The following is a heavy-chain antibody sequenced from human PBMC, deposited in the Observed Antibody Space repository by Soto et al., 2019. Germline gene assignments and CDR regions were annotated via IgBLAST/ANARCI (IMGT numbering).Heavy chain of an antibody. J-gene: IGHJ6*02. CDR1: GGTFSSYA. CDR2: IIPIFGTA. Sequence: QVQLVQSGAEVKKPGSSVKVSCTASGGTFSSYAISWVRQAPGQGLEWMGGIIPIFGTANYAQKFQGRVTITADESTSTAYMELSSLRSEDTAVYYCARCVITGTPYYYYGMDVWGQGTTVTVSS. CDR3: ARCVITGTPYYYYGMDV. V-gene: IGHV1-69*01. D-gene: IGHD1-20*01.